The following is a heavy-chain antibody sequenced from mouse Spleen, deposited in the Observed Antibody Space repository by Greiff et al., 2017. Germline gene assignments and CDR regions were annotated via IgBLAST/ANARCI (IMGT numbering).Heavy chain of an antibody. CDR2: IYPGSGST. J-gene: IGHJ3*01. CDR1: GYTFTSYW. V-gene: IGHV1-55*01. D-gene: IGHD2-1*01. Sequence: QVQLQQSGAELVKPGASVKMSCKASGYTFTSYWITWVKQRPGQGLEWIGDIYPGSGSTNYNEKFKSKATLTVDTSSSTAYMQLSSLTSEDSAVYYCASPSYGNYEGWFAYWGQGTLVTVSA. CDR3: ASPSYGNYEGWFAY.